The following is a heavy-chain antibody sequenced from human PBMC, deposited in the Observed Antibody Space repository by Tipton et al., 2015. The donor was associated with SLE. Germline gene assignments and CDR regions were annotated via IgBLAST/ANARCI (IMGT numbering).Heavy chain of an antibody. D-gene: IGHD3-10*02. V-gene: IGHV4-39*07. CDR1: GGSISSSGYY. CDR3: TRGVRGYYDYSYMDV. J-gene: IGHJ6*03. Sequence: TLSLTCTVSGGSISSSGYYWGWIRQPPGKGLEWIGEISHSGSTNYNPSLKSRVTISRDTSGKQVSLKLSSVTAADTAVYYCTRGVRGYYDYSYMDVWGKGTTVTISS. CDR2: ISHSGST.